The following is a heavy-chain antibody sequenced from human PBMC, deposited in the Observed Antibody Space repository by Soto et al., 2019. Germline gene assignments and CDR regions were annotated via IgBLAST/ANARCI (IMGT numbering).Heavy chain of an antibody. CDR2: IYYSGST. CDR3: ARHWGIGYCSSTSCYPPPNTYPFDY. J-gene: IGHJ4*02. V-gene: IGHV4-39*01. CDR1: GGSISSSSYY. Sequence: SETLSLTCTVSGGSISSSSYYWGWIRQPPGKGLEWTGSIYYSGSTYYNPSLKSRVTISVDTSKNQFSLKLSSVTAADTAVYYCARHWGIGYCSSTSCYPPPNTYPFDYWGQGTLVTVS. D-gene: IGHD2-2*01.